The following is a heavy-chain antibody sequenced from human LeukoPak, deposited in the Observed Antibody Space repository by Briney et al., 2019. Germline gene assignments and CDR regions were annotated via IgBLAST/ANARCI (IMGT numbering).Heavy chain of an antibody. D-gene: IGHD3-22*01. V-gene: IGHV3-48*03. Sequence: GGSLRLSCAASGFTFSSYEMNWVRQAPGKGLEWVSYISSSGSTIYYADSVKGRFTISRDNAKNSLYLQMNSLRAENTAVYYCARSQGYYDSSGYYIRWGQGTLVTVSS. CDR1: GFTFSSYE. CDR3: ARSQGYYDSSGYYIR. CDR2: ISSSGSTI. J-gene: IGHJ4*02.